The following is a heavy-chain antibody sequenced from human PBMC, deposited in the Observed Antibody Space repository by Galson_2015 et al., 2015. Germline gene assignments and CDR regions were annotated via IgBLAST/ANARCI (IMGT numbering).Heavy chain of an antibody. D-gene: IGHD3-10*01. CDR3: ARDEVLWFGESASYYYYYMDV. J-gene: IGHJ6*03. CDR1: GFTLSSYW. Sequence: SLRLSCAASGFTLSSYWMSWVRQAPGKGLEWVANIKQDGSEKYYVDSVKGRFTISRDNAKNSLYLQMNSLRAEDTAVYYCARDEVLWFGESASYYYYYMDVWGKGTTVAVSS. V-gene: IGHV3-7*01. CDR2: IKQDGSEK.